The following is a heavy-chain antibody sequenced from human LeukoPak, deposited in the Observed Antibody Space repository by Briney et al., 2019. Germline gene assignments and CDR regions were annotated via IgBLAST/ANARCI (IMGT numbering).Heavy chain of an antibody. J-gene: IGHJ6*02. Sequence: GGSLRLSCAASGFTFSNYAVSWVRQAPGKGLEWVSTITGSGGGTYYADSVKGRFTISRDNSKNTLCLQMNSLRAEDTAVYYCAKRNFIVVAGSYYYYGVDVWGQGTTVTVSS. CDR3: AKRNFIVVAGSYYYYGVDV. V-gene: IGHV3-23*01. D-gene: IGHD6-19*01. CDR2: ITGSGGGT. CDR1: GFTFSNYA.